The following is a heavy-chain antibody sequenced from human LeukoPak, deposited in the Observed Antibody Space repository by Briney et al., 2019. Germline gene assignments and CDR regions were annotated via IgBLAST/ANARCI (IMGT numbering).Heavy chain of an antibody. CDR3: ARSLYYDFWSGYYGMDV. D-gene: IGHD3-3*01. J-gene: IGHJ6*02. V-gene: IGHV1-18*01. CDR1: GYTFTSYG. CDR2: ISAYNGNT. Sequence: ASVKVSCKASGYTFTSYGISWVRQAPGQGLEWMGWISAYNGNTNYAQKLQGRVTMTTDTSTSTAYMELRSLRSDGTAVYYCARSLYYDFWSGYYGMDVWGQGTTVTVSS.